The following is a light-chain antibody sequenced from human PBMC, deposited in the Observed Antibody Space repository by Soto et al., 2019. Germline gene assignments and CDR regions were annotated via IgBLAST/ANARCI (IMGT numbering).Light chain of an antibody. CDR1: SSDVGGYNY. J-gene: IGLJ1*01. CDR3: SSYTTSSTLLYV. Sequence: QSVLTQPASVSGSPGQSITISCTGTSSDVGGYNYVSWYQQHPGKATKLMFYAVSNRPSGVSTRFSGSKSGNTASLTISGLQAEDEADYHCSSYTTSSTLLYVFGTGTKVTVL. V-gene: IGLV2-14*01. CDR2: AVS.